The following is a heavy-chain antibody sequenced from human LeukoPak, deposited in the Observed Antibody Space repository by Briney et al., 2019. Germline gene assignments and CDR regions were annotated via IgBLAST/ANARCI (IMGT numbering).Heavy chain of an antibody. CDR1: GFTFSNYG. CDR2: ISSSSSSI. V-gene: IGHV3-48*01. Sequence: GGSLRLSCAASGFTFSNYGMDWVRQAPGKGLEWISYISSSSSSIYYADSVKGRFTISRDNAKNSVFLQMNSLRAEDTAVYYCARGGAARPGYWGQGTLVTVSS. D-gene: IGHD6-6*01. J-gene: IGHJ4*02. CDR3: ARGGAARPGY.